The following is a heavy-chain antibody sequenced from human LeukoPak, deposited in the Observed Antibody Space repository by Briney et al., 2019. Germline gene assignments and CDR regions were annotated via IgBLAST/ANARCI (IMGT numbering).Heavy chain of an antibody. CDR1: GGSFSGYY. CDR3: ARHIAVAGIAFDY. Sequence: PSETLSLTCAVYGGSFSGYYWSWIRQPPGKGLEWIGEINHSGSTNYNPSLKSRVTISVDTSKNQFSLKLSSVTAADTAVYYCARHIAVAGIAFDYWGQGTLVTVSS. V-gene: IGHV4-34*01. CDR2: INHSGST. D-gene: IGHD6-19*01. J-gene: IGHJ4*02.